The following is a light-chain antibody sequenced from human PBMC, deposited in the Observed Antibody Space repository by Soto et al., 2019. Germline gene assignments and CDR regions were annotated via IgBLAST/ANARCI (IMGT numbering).Light chain of an antibody. Sequence: EIVLTQSPATLSLSPGERATLSCRASQGLYNYLAWYQQKPGQTPRLLIYDASTRATGIPARFSGDWSGTDFTLTIDTLEPEDSAVYYCQQRISWPITFGQGTRLEIK. CDR3: QQRISWPIT. J-gene: IGKJ5*01. V-gene: IGKV3-11*01. CDR2: DAS. CDR1: QGLYNY.